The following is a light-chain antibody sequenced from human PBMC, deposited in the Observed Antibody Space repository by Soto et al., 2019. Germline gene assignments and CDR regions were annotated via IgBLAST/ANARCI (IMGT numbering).Light chain of an antibody. CDR2: GAS. Sequence: EIVLTQSPGTLSLSPGERATLSFRSSESVSSGYLAWYQQKPGQAPRLLISGASSRATGIPDRFSGSGSGTDFTLTISRLEPEDFAVYYCQQYGSSPPNFGGGTEVEIK. J-gene: IGKJ4*01. CDR1: ESVSSGY. V-gene: IGKV3-20*01. CDR3: QQYGSSPPN.